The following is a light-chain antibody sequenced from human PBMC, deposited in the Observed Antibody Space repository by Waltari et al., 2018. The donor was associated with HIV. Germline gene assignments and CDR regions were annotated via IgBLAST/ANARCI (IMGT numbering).Light chain of an antibody. Sequence: DIQMTKSPSFVSASVGERVTLTCRASQIINSWLAWYQQKPGKAPKLLIYAATTLQRGVPSLFSGSGSGTDYSLSISGLLPEDFAVYFCQQGSSFPFTFGPGTKVEMK. V-gene: IGKV1D-12*01. CDR3: QQGSSFPFT. CDR2: AAT. CDR1: QIINSW. J-gene: IGKJ3*01.